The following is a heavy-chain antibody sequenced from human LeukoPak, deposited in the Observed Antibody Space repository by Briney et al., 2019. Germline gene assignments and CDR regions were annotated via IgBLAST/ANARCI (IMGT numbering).Heavy chain of an antibody. CDR2: IHHSGTT. CDR1: GYSISSGYF. V-gene: IGHV4-38-2*02. D-gene: IGHD3-10*01. Sequence: SETLSLTCTVSGYSISSGYFWGWIRQSPGKGLEWIGTIHHSGTTYYNPSLKSRVTISVDTSKNQFSLKLRSVTAADTAVYYCARDSGTTGEVKFDPWGQGTLVTVSS. J-gene: IGHJ5*02. CDR3: ARDSGTTGEVKFDP.